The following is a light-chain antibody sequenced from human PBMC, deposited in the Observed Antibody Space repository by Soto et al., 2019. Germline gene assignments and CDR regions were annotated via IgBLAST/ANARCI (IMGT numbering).Light chain of an antibody. Sequence: EIVLTQSPGTLSFSPGERATLSCRASQSVSSSYLAWYQQKPGQAPRLLIYGASSRATGIPDRFSGSGSGTDFTLTISRLEPEDFAVYYCQQYGSSLFMYTFGQGTKLEIK. J-gene: IGKJ2*01. CDR1: QSVSSSY. CDR2: GAS. CDR3: QQYGSSLFMYT. V-gene: IGKV3-20*01.